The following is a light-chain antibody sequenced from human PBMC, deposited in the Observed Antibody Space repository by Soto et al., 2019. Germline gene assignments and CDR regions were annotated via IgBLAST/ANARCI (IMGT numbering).Light chain of an antibody. CDR1: QSVSSSY. CDR3: QQYGSSPWT. V-gene: IGKV3-20*01. Sequence: EIVLTQSPGTLPLSPGQRATLSCRASQSVSSSYLAWYLQKPGQAPRLLIYGASSRATGIPDRFSGSGSGTDFTLTISRLEPEDFAVYYCQQYGSSPWTFGQGTKVDIK. CDR2: GAS. J-gene: IGKJ1*01.